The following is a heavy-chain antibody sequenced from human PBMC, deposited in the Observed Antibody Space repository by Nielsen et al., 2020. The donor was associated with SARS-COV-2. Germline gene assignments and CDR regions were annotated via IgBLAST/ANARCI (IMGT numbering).Heavy chain of an antibody. V-gene: IGHV4-61*02. Sequence: SETLSLTCTVSGGSISSGSYYWSWIRQPAGKGLEWIGRIYTSGSTNYNPSLKSRVTISVDTSKNQFSLKLSSVTAADTAVYYCARTGGNSFDYWGQGTLVTVSS. J-gene: IGHJ4*02. CDR2: IYTSGST. D-gene: IGHD4-23*01. CDR3: ARTGGNSFDY. CDR1: GGSISSGSYY.